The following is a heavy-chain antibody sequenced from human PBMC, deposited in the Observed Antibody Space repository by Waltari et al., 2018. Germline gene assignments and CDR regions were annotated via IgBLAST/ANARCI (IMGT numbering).Heavy chain of an antibody. CDR2: LRPRDSDA. V-gene: IGHV5-51*01. CDR1: GYTFTDYW. Sequence: EVQLVQSGAEVRKSGESLKISCKGSGYTFTDYWVAWVRQRPGKGLEWMGALRPRDSDARYSPSFEGQVTISADKSLSTTYLQWSSLKASDTAIYYCARRFPVGYYYGLDVWGQGTAVTVSS. J-gene: IGHJ6*02. CDR3: ARRFPVGYYYGLDV.